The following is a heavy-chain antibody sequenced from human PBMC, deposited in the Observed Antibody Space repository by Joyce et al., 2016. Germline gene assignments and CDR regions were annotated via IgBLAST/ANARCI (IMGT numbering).Heavy chain of an antibody. J-gene: IGHJ6*03. Sequence: EVQLVESGGGLVQPAGSLRLPCAACGFTFDTYSLNWVRQAPGKGLEWVSYISRSSNTISYVDSVKGRVTISSDNAKNSLYLRMNSLRAEDTAVYFCARATSYYFYYYMDVWGKGTTVTVSS. CDR2: ISRSSNTI. CDR3: ARATSYYFYYYMDV. V-gene: IGHV3-48*01. CDR1: GFTFDTYS.